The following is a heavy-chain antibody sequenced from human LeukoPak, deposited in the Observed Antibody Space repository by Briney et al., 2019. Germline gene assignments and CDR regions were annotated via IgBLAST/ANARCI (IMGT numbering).Heavy chain of an antibody. CDR3: ARVTTGTSTIYYYYGMDV. Sequence: GGSLRLSCAASGFTFSIYAMSWVRQAPGKGLEWVSSISGTSGNTYHADSVKGRFAISRDNSKDTLYLQMNSLRAEDTAVYYCARVTTGTSTIYYYYGMDVWGQGTTVTVSS. CDR1: GFTFSIYA. J-gene: IGHJ6*02. CDR2: ISGTSGNT. V-gene: IGHV3-23*01. D-gene: IGHD1-1*01.